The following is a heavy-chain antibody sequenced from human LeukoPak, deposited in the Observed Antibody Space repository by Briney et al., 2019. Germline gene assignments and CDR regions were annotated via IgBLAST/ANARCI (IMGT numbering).Heavy chain of an antibody. D-gene: IGHD3-10*01. V-gene: IGHV4-34*01. Sequence: PSETLSLTCAVYGGSFSGYYWSWIRQPPGKGLEWIGEVNHSGSTNYNPSLKSRVTISVDTSKNQFSLKLSSVTAADTAVYYCASKISMVRGVMGPTYYYYYGMDVWGQGTTVTVSS. J-gene: IGHJ6*02. CDR2: VNHSGST. CDR3: ASKISMVRGVMGPTYYYYYGMDV. CDR1: GGSFSGYY.